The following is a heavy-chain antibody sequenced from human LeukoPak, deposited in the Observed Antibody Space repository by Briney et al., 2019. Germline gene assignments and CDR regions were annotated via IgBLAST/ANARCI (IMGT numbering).Heavy chain of an antibody. V-gene: IGHV4-59*01. J-gene: IGHJ5*02. D-gene: IGHD6-13*01. CDR2: IYYSGST. CDR1: GGSISTYY. Sequence: SETLSLTCTVSGGSISTYYWSWIRQPPGKGLEWIGSIYYSGSTYYNPSLKSRVTISVDTSKNQFSLRLSSVTAADTAVYYCAAMRGGSIAAAGTGWFDPWGQGTLVTVSS. CDR3: AAMRGGSIAAAGTGWFDP.